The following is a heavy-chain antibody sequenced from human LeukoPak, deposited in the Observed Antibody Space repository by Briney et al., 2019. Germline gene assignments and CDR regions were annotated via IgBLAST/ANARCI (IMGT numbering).Heavy chain of an antibody. Sequence: GGSLRLSCAASGSTFSNVWMSWVRQAPGKGLEWVANIVQDGSQKYYVDSVKGRFTISRDNGKNSLYLQMNSLRAEDTAVYYCARNEKWGRDYWGQGTLVTVSS. V-gene: IGHV3-7*03. CDR3: ARNEKWGRDY. CDR2: IVQDGSQK. CDR1: GSTFSNVW. J-gene: IGHJ4*02. D-gene: IGHD1-26*01.